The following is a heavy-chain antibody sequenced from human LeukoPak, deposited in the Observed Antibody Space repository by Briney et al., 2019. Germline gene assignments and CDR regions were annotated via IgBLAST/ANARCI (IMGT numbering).Heavy chain of an antibody. CDR1: GGSVSSGNSY. D-gene: IGHD1-26*01. Sequence: SETLSLTCTVSGGSVSSGNSYWSWIRQPPGMGLEWIAYIYAGGSTSYNPSLKSRVTISVDTSKNQLSLKLSSVTAADTAVYYCARYHRGSYYFDYWGQGTLVTVSS. CDR3: ARYHRGSYYFDY. J-gene: IGHJ4*02. CDR2: IYAGGST. V-gene: IGHV4-61*01.